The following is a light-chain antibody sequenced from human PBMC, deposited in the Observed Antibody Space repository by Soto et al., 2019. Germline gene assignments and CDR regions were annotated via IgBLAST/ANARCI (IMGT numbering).Light chain of an antibody. J-gene: IGLJ1*01. CDR2: SNN. V-gene: IGLV1-44*01. CDR3: AAWDDSLNGFYV. Sequence: QSVLTQPPSASGTHGRRVTMSCSGSSSNIGSNTVNWYQQLPGTAPKLLIYSNNQRPSGVPDRFSGSKSGTSASLAISGLQSEDEADYYCAAWDDSLNGFYVFGTGTNFTVL. CDR1: SSNIGSNT.